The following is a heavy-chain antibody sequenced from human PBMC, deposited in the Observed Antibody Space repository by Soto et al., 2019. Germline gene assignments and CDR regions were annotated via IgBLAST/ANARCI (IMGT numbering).Heavy chain of an antibody. Sequence: QVTLKESGPVLVKPTETLTLTCTVSGFSLSNARMGVSWIRQPPGKALEWLAHIFSNDEKSYSTSLKSRLTISKHTSKSLVVLTMTNMDPVDTATYYCARIRHCSSTSCYINYYGMDVWGQGTTVTVSS. J-gene: IGHJ6*02. V-gene: IGHV2-26*01. CDR3: ARIRHCSSTSCYINYYGMDV. D-gene: IGHD2-2*02. CDR1: GFSLSNARMG. CDR2: IFSNDEK.